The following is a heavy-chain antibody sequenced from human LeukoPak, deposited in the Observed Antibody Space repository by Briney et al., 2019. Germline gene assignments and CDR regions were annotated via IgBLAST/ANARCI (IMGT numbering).Heavy chain of an antibody. Sequence: GGSLRLSCVGSQFTFSNYWMNWVRQAPGKGLEWVANIKEDGNDKHYLDSVRGRFTISRDNAGNSMYLQMSSLRPDDTAVYFCARSKGRSWPFDSWGQGTLVTVSS. CDR3: ARSKGRSWPFDS. V-gene: IGHV3-7*01. J-gene: IGHJ4*02. CDR1: QFTFSNYW. D-gene: IGHD4-11*01. CDR2: IKEDGNDK.